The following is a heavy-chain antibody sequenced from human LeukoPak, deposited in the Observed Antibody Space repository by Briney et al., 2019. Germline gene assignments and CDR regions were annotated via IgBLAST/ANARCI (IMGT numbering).Heavy chain of an antibody. J-gene: IGHJ6*04. CDR2: IWYDGSNK. V-gene: IGHV3-33*01. D-gene: IGHD5-12*01. Sequence: GGSLRLSCAASGFTFSSYGMHWVRQAPGKGLEWVAVIWYDGSNKYYADSVKGRFTISRDNSKNTLYLQMNSLRAEDTAVYYCAREVIVATGRCYGMDVWGKGTTVTVSS. CDR1: GFTFSSYG. CDR3: AREVIVATGRCYGMDV.